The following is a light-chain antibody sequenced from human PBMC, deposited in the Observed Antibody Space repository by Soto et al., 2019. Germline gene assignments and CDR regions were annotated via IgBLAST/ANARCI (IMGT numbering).Light chain of an antibody. J-gene: IGKJ2*01. CDR2: GAS. CDR3: QQSYSTPLYT. Sequence: EIVLTQSPATLSLSLGERATLSCRASQSLSGYLAWYQQKPGQPPRLLIYGASHRATGIPARFTGTGSGTDFTLTISRLEPEDFATYYCQQSYSTPLYTFGQGTKLEIK. CDR1: QSLSGY. V-gene: IGKV3-11*01.